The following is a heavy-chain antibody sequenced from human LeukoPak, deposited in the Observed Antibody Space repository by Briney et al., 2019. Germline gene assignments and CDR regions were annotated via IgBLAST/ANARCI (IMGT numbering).Heavy chain of an antibody. CDR1: GGSFSGYY. CDR3: ARSTTASRLFDP. J-gene: IGHJ5*02. Sequence: SETLSLTCAVYGGSFSGYYWSWIRQPPGKGLEWIGEINHSGSTNYNPSLKSRVTISVDTSKSQFSLKLSSVTAADTAVYYCARSTTASRLFDPWGQGTLVTVSS. V-gene: IGHV4-34*01. CDR2: INHSGST. D-gene: IGHD4-17*01.